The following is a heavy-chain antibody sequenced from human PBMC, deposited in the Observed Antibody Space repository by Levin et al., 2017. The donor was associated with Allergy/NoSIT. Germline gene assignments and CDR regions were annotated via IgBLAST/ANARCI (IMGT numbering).Heavy chain of an antibody. CDR3: ARAKWDRGYCTSTTCYAGDY. CDR2: INPNTGGT. CDR1: GSTFTGSY. J-gene: IGHJ4*02. D-gene: IGHD2-2*01. Sequence: MPGGSLRLSCKASGSTFTGSYMNWLRQAPGQGLEWMGRINPNTGGTNYPQKFRGRVTMTRDTSISTAYMELSSLRSDDTAVYYCARAKWDRGYCTSTTCYAGDYWGQGTLVTVST. V-gene: IGHV1-2*06.